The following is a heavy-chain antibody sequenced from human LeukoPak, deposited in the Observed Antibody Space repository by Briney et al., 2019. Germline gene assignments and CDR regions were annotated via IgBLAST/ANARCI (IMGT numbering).Heavy chain of an antibody. CDR1: GGTFSSYA. D-gene: IGHD1-1*01. Sequence: SVKVSCKASGGTFSSYAISWVRQAPGQGLEWMGGIIPIFGTANYAQKFQGRVTITTDESTSTAYMELSSLRSEDTAVYYCARDYHGQTGEFDYWSQGTLVTVSS. CDR2: IIPIFGTA. J-gene: IGHJ4*02. V-gene: IGHV1-69*05. CDR3: ARDYHGQTGEFDY.